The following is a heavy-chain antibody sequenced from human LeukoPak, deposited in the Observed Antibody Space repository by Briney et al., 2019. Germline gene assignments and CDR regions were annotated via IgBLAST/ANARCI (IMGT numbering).Heavy chain of an antibody. D-gene: IGHD2-2*01. V-gene: IGHV3-21*01. Sequence: PGGSLRLSCVGSGFIFSGYKMNWVRQGPGEGLEWVSSISESSSHISYADSVKGRFTISRDNAKKSLYVQLDSLRVDDTAVYYCARGVVPAAFDYWGQGTLVTVSS. CDR3: ARGVVPAAFDY. J-gene: IGHJ4*02. CDR1: GFIFSGYK. CDR2: ISESSSHI.